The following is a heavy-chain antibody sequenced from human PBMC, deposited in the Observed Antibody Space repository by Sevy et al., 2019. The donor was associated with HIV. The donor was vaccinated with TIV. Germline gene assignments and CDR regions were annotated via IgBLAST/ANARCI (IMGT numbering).Heavy chain of an antibody. CDR1: GGTFSSYA. CDR3: ARTMARHDAFDI. V-gene: IGHV1-69*13. Sequence: ASVKVSCKASGGTFSSYAISWVRQAPGQGLEWMGGIIPIFGTANYAQKFQGRVTITADESTSTAYMELSSLRSEDTAVYYCARTMARHDAFDIWGQRTMVTVSS. CDR2: IIPIFGTA. J-gene: IGHJ3*02. D-gene: IGHD6-6*01.